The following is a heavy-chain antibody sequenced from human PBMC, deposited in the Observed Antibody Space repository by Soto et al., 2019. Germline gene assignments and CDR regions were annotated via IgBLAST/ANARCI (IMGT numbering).Heavy chain of an antibody. Sequence: EVQLLESGGGLVQPGGSLRLSCAASGFTFSSYAMRWVRQAPGKGLEWVSAISGSGGSTYYAESVKGRFTISRDNSKNTLYLQMNSLRAEDTAVYYCAKDLSPGQYGNRAGLAGPFDYWGQGTLVTGSS. CDR1: GFTFSSYA. D-gene: IGHD4-17*01. V-gene: IGHV3-23*01. CDR3: AKDLSPGQYGNRAGLAGPFDY. J-gene: IGHJ4*02. CDR2: ISGSGGST.